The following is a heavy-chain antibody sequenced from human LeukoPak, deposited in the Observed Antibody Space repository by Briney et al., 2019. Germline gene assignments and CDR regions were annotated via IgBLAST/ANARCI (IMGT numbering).Heavy chain of an antibody. D-gene: IGHD3-22*01. CDR1: GGTFSSYA. CDR3: ASDYYDSSQGPRWFDP. J-gene: IGHJ5*02. V-gene: IGHV1-69*06. CDR2: IIPIFGTA. Sequence: ASVKVSCKASGGTFSSYAISWVRQAPGQGLEWMGGIIPIFGTANYAQKFQGRVTITADKSTSTAYMELSSLRSEDTAVYYCASDYYDSSQGPRWFDPWGQGILVTVSS.